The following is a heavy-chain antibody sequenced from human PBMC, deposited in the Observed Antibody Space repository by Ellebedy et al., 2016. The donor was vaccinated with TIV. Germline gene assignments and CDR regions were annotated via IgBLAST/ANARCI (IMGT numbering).Heavy chain of an antibody. V-gene: IGHV3-66*01. CDR2: IYKNGGT. Sequence: GGSLRLSCAASGFTVSDYSMTWVRQAPGKGLEWVSVIYKNGGTNYTDSVNGRFTITRDDSKNTLYLQMNSLRAEDTAVYYCARDPGGGGDYGDNWFDPWGQGTLVTVSS. D-gene: IGHD3-10*01. CDR3: ARDPGGGGDYGDNWFDP. J-gene: IGHJ5*02. CDR1: GFTVSDYS.